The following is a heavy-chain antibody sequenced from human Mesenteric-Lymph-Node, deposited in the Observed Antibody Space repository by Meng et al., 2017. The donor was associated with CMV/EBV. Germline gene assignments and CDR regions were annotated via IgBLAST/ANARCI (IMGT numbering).Heavy chain of an antibody. CDR2: ISFDGTNK. V-gene: IGHV3-30-3*01. D-gene: IGHD3-10*01. CDR1: GFTFSGYA. J-gene: IGHJ6*02. Sequence: GGSLRLSCATSGFTFSGYAMHWVRQAPGKGFEWVAIISFDGTNKYYADSEKGRFTISRDNSKNTLYLQVDSLRVEDTAVYYCARDMALWFEELPNDYYGMDVWGQGTTVTVSS. CDR3: ARDMALWFEELPNDYYGMDV.